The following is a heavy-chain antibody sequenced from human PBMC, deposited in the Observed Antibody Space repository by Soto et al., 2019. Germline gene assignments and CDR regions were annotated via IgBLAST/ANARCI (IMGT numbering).Heavy chain of an antibody. D-gene: IGHD2-2*01. CDR1: GFTFSSYS. J-gene: IGHJ4*02. Sequence: EVQLVESGGGLVQPGGSLRLSCAASGFTFSSYSMNWVRQAPGKGLEWVSYISSSSSTIYYADSVKGRFTISRDNAKNSLYLQMNSLRDEDTAVYYCARVPQDIVVVPAAMRWYYFDYWGQGTLVTVSS. CDR3: ARVPQDIVVVPAAMRWYYFDY. CDR2: ISSSSSTI. V-gene: IGHV3-48*02.